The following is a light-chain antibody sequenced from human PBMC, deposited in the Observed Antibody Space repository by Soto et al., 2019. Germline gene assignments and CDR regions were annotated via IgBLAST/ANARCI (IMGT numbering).Light chain of an antibody. V-gene: IGLV2-14*01. CDR3: VSFTTTXTHV. J-gene: IGLJ1*01. CDR2: EVN. Sequence: QSLLTQPASLSGSPVQSITISCTGTSSDIGAYDYVSWFQQHPGKAPKLMISEVNNRPSGVSNRFSGSKSVNTAYLTSSGLQVEDEAEYFCVSFTTTXTHVFGMGTKVXV. CDR1: SSDIGAYDY.